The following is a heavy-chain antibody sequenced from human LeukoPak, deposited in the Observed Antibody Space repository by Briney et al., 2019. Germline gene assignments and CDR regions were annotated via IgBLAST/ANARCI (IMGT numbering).Heavy chain of an antibody. Sequence: GVSLRLSCAASGFTVSSNYMSWVRQAPGKGLEWVSVNYSGGSTYYADSVKGRFTISRDNSKNTLYLQMNSLRAEDTAVYYCAREGYYDILTGYYNVDYWGQGTLVTVSS. CDR2: NYSGGST. CDR3: AREGYYDILTGYYNVDY. D-gene: IGHD3-9*01. CDR1: GFTVSSNY. J-gene: IGHJ4*02. V-gene: IGHV3-66*01.